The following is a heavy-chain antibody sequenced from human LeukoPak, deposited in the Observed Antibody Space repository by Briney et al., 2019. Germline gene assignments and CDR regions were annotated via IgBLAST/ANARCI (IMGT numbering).Heavy chain of an antibody. Sequence: GGSLRLSCAASGFTFSSYAMHWVRQAPGKGLEWVAVISYDGSNKYYADSVKGRFTISRDNSKNTLYLQMNSLRAEDTAAYYCASGSSGLTGVDYWGQGTLVTVSS. CDR3: ASGSSGLTGVDY. J-gene: IGHJ4*02. V-gene: IGHV3-30*04. CDR2: ISYDGSNK. CDR1: GFTFSSYA. D-gene: IGHD3-9*01.